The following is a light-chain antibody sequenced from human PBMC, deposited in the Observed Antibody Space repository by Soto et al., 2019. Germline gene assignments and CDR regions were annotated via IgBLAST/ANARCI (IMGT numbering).Light chain of an antibody. CDR3: QQYNKWPPLT. V-gene: IGKV3-15*01. J-gene: IGKJ4*01. CDR2: GAS. CDR1: QTVGTN. Sequence: EVVMTQSPATLSVSPGGRATLSCRASQTVGTNLAWYQQKPGQAPRLLIYGASTRATGIPARFSGSGSGTQFTLTISSLQSEDLAVYFCQQYNKWPPLTFGGGTKVEIK.